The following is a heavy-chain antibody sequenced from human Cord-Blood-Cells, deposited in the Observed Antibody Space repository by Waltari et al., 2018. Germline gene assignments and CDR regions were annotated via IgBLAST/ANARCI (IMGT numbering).Heavy chain of an antibody. V-gene: IGHV4-34*01. J-gene: IGHJ3*02. CDR3: ARKRVLRGYSYGYAFDI. Sequence: QVQLQQWGAGLLKPSETLSLTCAVYGGSFSGYYWSWIRQPPGKGLEWIGEINHIGSTNYNPSLKRRVTISVDTSKNQFSLKLSSVTAADTAVYYCARKRVLRGYSYGYAFDIWGQGTMVTVSS. CDR1: GGSFSGYY. D-gene: IGHD5-18*01. CDR2: INHIGST.